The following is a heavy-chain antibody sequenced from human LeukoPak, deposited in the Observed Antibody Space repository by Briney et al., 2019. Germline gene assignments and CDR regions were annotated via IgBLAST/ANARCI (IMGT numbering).Heavy chain of an antibody. D-gene: IGHD3-3*01. CDR1: GGSISSGDYY. V-gene: IGHV4-30-4*08. Sequence: SETLSLTCTVSGGSISSGDYYWSWIRQPPGKGLVWIGYIYYSGSTYYNPSLKSRVTISVDTSKNQFSLKLSSVTAADTAVYYCASVHSHFGVVGAFDIWGQGTMVTVSS. J-gene: IGHJ3*02. CDR2: IYYSGST. CDR3: ASVHSHFGVVGAFDI.